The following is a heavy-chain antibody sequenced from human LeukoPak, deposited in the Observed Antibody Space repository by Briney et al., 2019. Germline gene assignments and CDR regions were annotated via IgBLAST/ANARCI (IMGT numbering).Heavy chain of an antibody. CDR3: AAPPHGDTFGELYVY. Sequence: PSETLSLTCAVSGYSISSGYYWGWIRQPPGKGLEWIGSIYHSGSTYYNPSLKSRVTISVDTSKNQFSLKLSSVTAADTAVYYWAAPPHGDTFGELYVYWGQGTLVTVSS. J-gene: IGHJ4*02. CDR1: GYSISSGYY. CDR2: IYHSGST. D-gene: IGHD3-10*01. V-gene: IGHV4-38-2*01.